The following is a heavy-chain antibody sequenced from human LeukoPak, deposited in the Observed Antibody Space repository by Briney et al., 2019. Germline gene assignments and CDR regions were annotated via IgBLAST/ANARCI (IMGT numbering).Heavy chain of an antibody. CDR2: IRYDGSNK. Sequence: PGGSLRLSCVASGFTFSSYGMHWVRPAAGKGLEWVAFIRYDGSNKYYADSVKGRFTISRDNSKNTLYLQMNSLRAEDTAVYYCAKDPPLYGNGYYYYYMDVWGKGTTVTISS. CDR1: GFTFSSYG. CDR3: AKDPPLYGNGYYYYYMDV. D-gene: IGHD4-11*01. J-gene: IGHJ6*03. V-gene: IGHV3-30*02.